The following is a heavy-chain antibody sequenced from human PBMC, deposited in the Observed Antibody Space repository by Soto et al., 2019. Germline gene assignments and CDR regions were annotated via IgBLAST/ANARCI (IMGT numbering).Heavy chain of an antibody. CDR3: ARVYGLDLFDY. J-gene: IGHJ4*02. Sequence: PSETLSLTCTVPGGSISSYYWSWIRQPPGKGLEWIGYIYYSGSTNYNPSLKSRVTISVDTSKNQFSLKLSSVTAADTAVYYCARVYGLDLFDYWGQGTLVTVSS. CDR1: GGSISSYY. D-gene: IGHD2-8*01. CDR2: IYYSGST. V-gene: IGHV4-59*01.